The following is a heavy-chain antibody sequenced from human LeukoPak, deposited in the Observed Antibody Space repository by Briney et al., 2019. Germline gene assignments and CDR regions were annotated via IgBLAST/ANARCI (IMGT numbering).Heavy chain of an antibody. V-gene: IGHV4-59*01. D-gene: IGHD3-10*01. CDR2: IYYIGST. CDR1: GGSISSYY. CDR3: ARDPVVRGNHYGMDV. J-gene: IGHJ6*02. Sequence: SETLSLTCTVSGGSISSYYWSWIRQPPGKGLEWIGYIYYIGSTNYNPSLKSRVTISVDTSKNQFSLKLSSVTAADTVVYYCARDPVVRGNHYGMDVWGQGTTVTVSS.